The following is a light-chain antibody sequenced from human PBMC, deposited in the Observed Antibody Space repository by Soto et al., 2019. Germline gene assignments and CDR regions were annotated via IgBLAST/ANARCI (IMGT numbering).Light chain of an antibody. Sequence: EIVLPESHATVSLSPGARSPLSGRDSQSVSSYLAWYQQKPGQAPRLLIYDASNRATGIPARFSGSGSGTDFTLTISSLEPEDFAVYYCQQRSNWPPWTVGQGTKVDIK. CDR2: DAS. CDR3: QQRSNWPPWT. CDR1: QSVSSY. J-gene: IGKJ1*01. V-gene: IGKV3-11*01.